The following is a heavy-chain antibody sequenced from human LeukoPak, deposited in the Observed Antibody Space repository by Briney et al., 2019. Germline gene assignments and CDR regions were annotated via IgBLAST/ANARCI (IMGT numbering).Heavy chain of an antibody. V-gene: IGHV4-4*07. J-gene: IGHJ4*02. CDR3: ARGAYGDLRGFDY. CDR2: ISTSGST. CDR1: GGSISNYY. Sequence: SETLSLTCTVSGGSISNYYWSWIRQPAGKGMEWIGRISTSGSTNYVPSLKSRVTLSVDTSKNQFSLTVNSVTAADTAVYYCARGAYGDLRGFDYWGQGTLVTVSS. D-gene: IGHD4-17*01.